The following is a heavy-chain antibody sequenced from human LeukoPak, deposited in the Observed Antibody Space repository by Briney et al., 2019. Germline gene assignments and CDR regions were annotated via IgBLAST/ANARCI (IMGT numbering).Heavy chain of an antibody. V-gene: IGHV6-1*01. CDR1: GDSVSRNTAA. J-gene: IGHJ4*02. CDR3: ARVEVTAIGSFDY. Sequence: SQTLSLTCAISGDSVSRNTAAWNWIRQSPSRGLEWLGRTYYRSTWYNDYAASVKSRITIHPNTSKNQFSLQMKFVTPEDTAVYYCARVEVTAIGSFDYWGQGTLVTVSS. D-gene: IGHD2-21*02. CDR2: TYYRSTWYN.